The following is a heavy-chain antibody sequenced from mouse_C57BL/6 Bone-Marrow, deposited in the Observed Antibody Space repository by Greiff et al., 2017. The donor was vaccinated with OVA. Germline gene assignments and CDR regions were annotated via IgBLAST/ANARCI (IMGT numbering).Heavy chain of an antibody. D-gene: IGHD1-1*01. CDR1: GFSLSTFGMG. V-gene: IGHV8-8*01. CDR2: IWWDDDK. Sequence: QVTLKVSGPGILQPSQTLSLTCSFSGFSLSTFGMGVGWIRQPSGKGLEWLAHIWWDDDKYYNPALKSRLTISKDTSKNQVFLKIANVDTADTATYYCARKALPYYYCSSYRDWFAYWGQGTLVTVSA. J-gene: IGHJ3*01. CDR3: ARKALPYYYCSSYRDWFAY.